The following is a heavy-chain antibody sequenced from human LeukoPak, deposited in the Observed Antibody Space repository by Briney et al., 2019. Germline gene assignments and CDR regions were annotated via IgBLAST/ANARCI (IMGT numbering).Heavy chain of an antibody. J-gene: IGHJ4*02. CDR2: IRYDGSNE. V-gene: IGHV3-30*02. Sequence: PGGSLRLSSATSGFTFSSNGLHWVPQAPGKGLERVAFIRYDGSNEYYTDSVKGRFTISRDNSKTTLDLQRNSLRAEATAGYSCAKTGYSGSAYETWFFDYWGQGTLVTVSS. CDR1: GFTFSSNG. D-gene: IGHD5-12*01. CDR3: AKTGYSGSAYETWFFDY.